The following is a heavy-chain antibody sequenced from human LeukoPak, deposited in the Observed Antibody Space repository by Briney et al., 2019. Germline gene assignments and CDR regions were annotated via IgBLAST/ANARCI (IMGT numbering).Heavy chain of an antibody. J-gene: IGHJ4*02. CDR1: GGSISSGSYY. Sequence: PSQTLSLTCTVSGGSISSGSYYWSWIRQPPGKGLEWIGYIYYSGSTNYNPSLKSRVIISVDTSKNQFSLKLSSVTAADTAVYYCARVLRVPAANGDKVFDYWGQGTLVTVSS. D-gene: IGHD2-2*01. CDR3: ARVLRVPAANGDKVFDY. CDR2: IYYSGST. V-gene: IGHV4-61*01.